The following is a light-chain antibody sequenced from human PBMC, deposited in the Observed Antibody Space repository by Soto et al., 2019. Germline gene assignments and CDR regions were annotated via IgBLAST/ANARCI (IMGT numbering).Light chain of an antibody. CDR2: DVS. Sequence: QSALTQPRSVSGSPGQSVTISCTGTSSDVGGYNYVSWYQQHPGKAPKLMLYDVSKRPSGVPDRFSGSKSGNTASLTISGLLAEDEADYYCCSYAGNYTHVFGTWTKVTVL. CDR3: CSYAGNYTHV. CDR1: SSDVGGYNY. V-gene: IGLV2-11*01. J-gene: IGLJ1*01.